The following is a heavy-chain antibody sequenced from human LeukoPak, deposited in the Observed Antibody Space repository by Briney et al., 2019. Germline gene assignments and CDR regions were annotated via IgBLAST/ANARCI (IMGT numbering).Heavy chain of an antibody. CDR3: ARDRGYGYVYYYYMDV. Sequence: ASVKVSCKASGYTFTSYDINWVRQATGQGLEWMGWINPNSGGTNYAQKFQGRVTMTRDTSISTAYMELSRLRSDDTAVYYCARDRGYGYVYYYYMDVWGKGTTVTVSS. CDR2: INPNSGGT. J-gene: IGHJ6*03. D-gene: IGHD5-18*01. CDR1: GYTFTSYD. V-gene: IGHV1-2*02.